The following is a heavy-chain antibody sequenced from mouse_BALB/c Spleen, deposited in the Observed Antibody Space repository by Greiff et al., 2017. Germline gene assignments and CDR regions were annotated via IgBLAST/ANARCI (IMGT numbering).Heavy chain of an antibody. V-gene: IGHV1-54*01. Sequence: QVQLKESGAELVRPGTSVKVSCKASGYAFTNYLIEWVKQRPGQGLEWIGVINPGSGGTNYNEKFKGKATLTADKSSSTAYMQLSSLTSDDSAVYFCARSGFYYGYDVNFFAYWGQGTLVTVSA. D-gene: IGHD2-2*01. CDR3: ARSGFYYGYDVNFFAY. J-gene: IGHJ3*01. CDR2: INPGSGGT. CDR1: GYAFTNYL.